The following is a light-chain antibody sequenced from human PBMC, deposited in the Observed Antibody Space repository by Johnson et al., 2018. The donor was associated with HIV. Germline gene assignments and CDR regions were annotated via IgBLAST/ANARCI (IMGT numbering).Light chain of an antibody. Sequence: SVLTQPPSVSAAPGQKVTISCSGSSSNIGNNYVSWYQQLPGTAPKLLIYENNKRPSGIPDRFSGSKSGTSATLGITGLQTGDEADYYCGTWDSSLSAYVFGTGTKFTVL. CDR2: ENN. V-gene: IGLV1-51*02. CDR3: GTWDSSLSAYV. J-gene: IGLJ1*01. CDR1: SSNIGNNY.